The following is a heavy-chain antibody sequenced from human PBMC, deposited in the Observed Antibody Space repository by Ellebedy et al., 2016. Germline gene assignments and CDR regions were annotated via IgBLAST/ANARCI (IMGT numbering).Heavy chain of an antibody. J-gene: IGHJ4*02. Sequence: SQTLSLTCGISGDSVSSDTVAWNWIRQSPSRGLEWLGRTYYRSKWFHDYAVSVQSRISITADTSKNQFTLQLISVSPEDTAVYYCARDQALGELDYWGQGTPVTVSS. V-gene: IGHV6-1*01. CDR3: ARDQALGELDY. D-gene: IGHD3-10*01. CDR1: GDSVSSDTVA. CDR2: TYYRSKWFH.